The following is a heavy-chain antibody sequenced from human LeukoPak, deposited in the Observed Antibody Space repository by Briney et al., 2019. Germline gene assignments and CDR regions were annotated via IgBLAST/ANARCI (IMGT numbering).Heavy chain of an antibody. D-gene: IGHD6-13*01. J-gene: IGHJ4*02. V-gene: IGHV3-66*01. CDR3: ARAKVAAAVYFDY. Sequence: GGSLRLSCAAAGFTVSSNYMSWVRQAPGKGLEWVSVIYSGGSTYYADSVKGRFTISRDNSKNTLYLQMNSLRAEDTAVYYCARAKVAAAVYFDYWGQGTLVTVSS. CDR1: GFTVSSNY. CDR2: IYSGGST.